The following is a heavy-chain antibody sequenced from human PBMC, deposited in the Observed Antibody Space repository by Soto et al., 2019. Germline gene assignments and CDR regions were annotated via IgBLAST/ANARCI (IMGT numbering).Heavy chain of an antibody. CDR2: VNAYNGNT. V-gene: IGHV1-18*01. D-gene: IGHD6-19*01. CDR1: GYTFTSYG. Sequence: QVQLVQSGAEVKKAGASVKVSCKASGYTFTSYGISWVRQAPGQGLEWMGWVNAYNGNTNYAQKFQGRVTMTTDTSTSTAYMEMRSLRSDDTPVYYCAREAVSGRTGFDYWGQGTLFTVSS. CDR3: AREAVSGRTGFDY. J-gene: IGHJ4*01.